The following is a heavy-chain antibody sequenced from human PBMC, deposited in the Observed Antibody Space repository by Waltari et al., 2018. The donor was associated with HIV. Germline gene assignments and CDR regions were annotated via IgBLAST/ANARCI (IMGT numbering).Heavy chain of an antibody. J-gene: IGHJ4*02. CDR1: GFTFTSSA. Sequence: QMQLVQSGPEVKKPGTSVKVSCKASGFTFTSSAVQWVRQARGQRREGIGWLVVGSGNTNYAQKFQEGVTITRDMSTSTAYMELSSLRSEDTAVYYCAAEGYSSGWDWGQGTLVTVSS. CDR3: AAEGYSSGWD. CDR2: LVVGSGNT. D-gene: IGHD6-19*01. V-gene: IGHV1-58*01.